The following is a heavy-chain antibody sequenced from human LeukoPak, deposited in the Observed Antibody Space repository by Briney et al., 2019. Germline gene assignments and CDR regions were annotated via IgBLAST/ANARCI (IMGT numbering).Heavy chain of an antibody. J-gene: IGHJ4*02. V-gene: IGHV5-51*01. D-gene: IGHD6-19*01. CDR2: IYPSDSDT. CDR3: ARYYRDSSEFDY. CDR1: GYSLTNYW. Sequence: GESLKISCKGSGYSLTNYWIGWVRQMPGKGLEWMGIIYPSDSDTTYSPSFQGQVTISANKSISTAYLQWSSLKASDTAMYYCARYYRDSSEFDYWGQGTLVTVSS.